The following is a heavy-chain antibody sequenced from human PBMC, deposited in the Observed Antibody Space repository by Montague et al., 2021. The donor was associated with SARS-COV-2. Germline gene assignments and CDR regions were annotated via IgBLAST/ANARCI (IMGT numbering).Heavy chain of an antibody. V-gene: IGHV4-59*01. CDR3: ARGIFTIPFIPAHYYMDV. Sequence: SETLSLTCTVSGGSISSYYWTWIRQPPGKGLHWIGYIYDSGNTNYNPSRKSRVTISVYTSKNQFSLKLSSVTAADTAVYYCARGIFTIPFIPAHYYMDVWGKATTVTVSS. D-gene: IGHD3-3*01. CDR2: IYDSGNT. J-gene: IGHJ6*03. CDR1: GGSISSYY.